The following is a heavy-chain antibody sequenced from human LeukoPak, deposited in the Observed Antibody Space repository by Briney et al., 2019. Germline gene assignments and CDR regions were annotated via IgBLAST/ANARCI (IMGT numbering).Heavy chain of an antibody. CDR1: GYTFTSYG. CDR2: ISTYNGNT. CDR3: AREVAGDVDTALYYFDY. Sequence: ASEKVSCKASGYTFTSYGISWVRQAPGQGLEWMGWISTYNGNTNYAQKLQGRVTMTTDTSTSTAYMELRSLRSDDTAVYYCAREVAGDVDTALYYFDYWGQGTLVTVSS. D-gene: IGHD5-18*01. J-gene: IGHJ4*02. V-gene: IGHV1-18*01.